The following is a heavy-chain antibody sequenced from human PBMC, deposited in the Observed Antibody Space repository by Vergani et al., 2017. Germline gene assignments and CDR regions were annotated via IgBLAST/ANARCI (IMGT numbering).Heavy chain of an antibody. CDR3: VRTEYCTLIACNTRFDS. D-gene: IGHD2-8*01. CDR1: GFSFNTYW. Sequence: EVQLVESGGGSVQSGGSLRLSCVASGFSFNTYWMHWVRQVPGKGLMWVARIDEYGNRATYGDFETGRFTISRDNAKNTVFLQMNNLRADDAGVYYCVRTEYCTLIACNTRFDSWGQGALVTVSS. J-gene: IGHJ5*01. V-gene: IGHV3-74*03. CDR2: IDEYGNRA.